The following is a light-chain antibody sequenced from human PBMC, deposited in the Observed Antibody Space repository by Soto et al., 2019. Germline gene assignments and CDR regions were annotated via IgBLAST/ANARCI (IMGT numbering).Light chain of an antibody. J-gene: IGKJ4*01. V-gene: IGKV3-15*01. Sequence: EIVMTQSPATLSVSTGERATLSCRASQGVSNNLAWFQQKPGQAPRLLIYGASARATGIPARFSGSGSRTEFTLTITSLQSEDFAFYYCHQYINWPLTFGGGTKVEIK. CDR2: GAS. CDR3: HQYINWPLT. CDR1: QGVSNN.